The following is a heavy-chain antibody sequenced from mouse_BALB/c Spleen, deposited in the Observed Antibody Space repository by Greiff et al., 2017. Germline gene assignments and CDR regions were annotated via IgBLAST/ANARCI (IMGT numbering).Heavy chain of an antibody. Sequence: EVQGVESGGGLVKPGGSLKLSCAASGFTFSSYTMSWVRQTPEKRLEWVATISSGGSYTYYSDSVKGRFTISRDNAKNTLYLQMSSLKSEDTAMYYCTRDFFGYDEGNADWGQGTLVTVSA. D-gene: IGHD2-2*01. J-gene: IGHJ3*01. CDR2: ISSGGSYT. CDR3: TRDFFGYDEGNAD. V-gene: IGHV5-6-4*01. CDR1: GFTFSSYT.